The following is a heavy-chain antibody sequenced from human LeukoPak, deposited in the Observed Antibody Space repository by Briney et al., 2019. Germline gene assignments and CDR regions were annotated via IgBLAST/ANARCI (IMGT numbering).Heavy chain of an antibody. J-gene: IGHJ5*02. CDR1: GGSISSYY. D-gene: IGHD1-26*01. CDR2: IYTSGST. V-gene: IGHV4-4*07. CDR3: AGAMVGATMNWFDP. Sequence: SETLSLTCTVSGGSISSYYWSWIRQPAGKGLEWIGRIYTSGSTNYNPSLKSRVTMSVDTSKNQFSLKLSSVTAADTAVYYCAGAMVGATMNWFDPWGQGTLVTVSS.